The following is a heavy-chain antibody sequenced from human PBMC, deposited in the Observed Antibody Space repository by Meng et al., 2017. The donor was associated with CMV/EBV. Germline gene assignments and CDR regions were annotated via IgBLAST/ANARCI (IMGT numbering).Heavy chain of an antibody. CDR3: ARSTKVVVPAAIHYYYGMDV. CDR2: ISSSSSYI. V-gene: IGHV3-21*01. J-gene: IGHJ6*02. CDR1: GFTFSSYS. D-gene: IGHD2-2*01. Sequence: GGSLRLSCAASGFTFSSYSMNRVRQAPGKGLEWVSSISSSSSYIYYADSVKGRFTISRDNAKNSLYLQMNSLRAEDTAVYYCARSTKVVVPAAIHYYYGMDVWGQGTTVTVSS.